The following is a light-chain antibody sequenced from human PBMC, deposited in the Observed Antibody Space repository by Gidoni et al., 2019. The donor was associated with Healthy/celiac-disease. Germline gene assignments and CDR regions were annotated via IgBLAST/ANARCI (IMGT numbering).Light chain of an antibody. Sequence: DLQMTQSSSTLSASVGDRVTITCRASQSISSWLAWYQQKPGKAPKLLIYDASSLESGVPSRFSGSGSGTEFTITISSLQPDDFATYYCQQYNSYSITFGQXTRLEIK. V-gene: IGKV1-5*01. CDR2: DAS. CDR1: QSISSW. CDR3: QQYNSYSIT. J-gene: IGKJ5*01.